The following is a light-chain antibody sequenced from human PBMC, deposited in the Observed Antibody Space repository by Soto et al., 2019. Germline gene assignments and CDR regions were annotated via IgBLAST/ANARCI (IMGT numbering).Light chain of an antibody. CDR2: EVT. CDR3: SSYTGSDTLI. J-gene: IGLJ2*01. Sequence: QSALTQPASVSGSPGQSITISCTGTSSDVGGYNFVSWYQQQPGKAPKLMVYEVTNWPSGVSYRFSGSKSGNTASLTISGLQAEDEADYFCSSYTGSDTLIFGGGTKLTVL. CDR1: SSDVGGYNF. V-gene: IGLV2-14*01.